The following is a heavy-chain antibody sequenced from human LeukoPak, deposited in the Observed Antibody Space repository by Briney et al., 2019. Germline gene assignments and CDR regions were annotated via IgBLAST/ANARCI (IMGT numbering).Heavy chain of an antibody. D-gene: IGHD6-25*01. V-gene: IGHV1-18*01. CDR1: GYTFTSYG. CDR3: ARELAALYYYGMDV. J-gene: IGHJ6*02. CDR2: ISAYNGNT. Sequence: ASVKVSCKASGYTFTSYGISWVRQAPGQGLEWMGWISAYNGNTNYAQELQGRVTMTTDTSTSTAYMELRSLRSDDTAVYYCARELAALYYYGMDVWGQGTTVTVSS.